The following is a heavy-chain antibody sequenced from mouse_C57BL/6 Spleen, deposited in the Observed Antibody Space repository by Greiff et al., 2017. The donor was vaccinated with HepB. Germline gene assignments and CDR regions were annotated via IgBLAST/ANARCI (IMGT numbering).Heavy chain of an antibody. Sequence: QVQLQQPGAELVRPGSSVKLSCKASGYTFTSYWMHWVKQRPIQGLEWIGNIDPSDSETHYNQKFKDKATLTVDKSSSTAYMQLSSLTSEDSAVYYCARWDYGTPMDDWGQGTSVTISS. CDR3: ARWDYGTPMDD. CDR1: GYTFTSYW. V-gene: IGHV1-52*01. CDR2: IDPSDSET. D-gene: IGHD1-1*01. J-gene: IGHJ4*01.